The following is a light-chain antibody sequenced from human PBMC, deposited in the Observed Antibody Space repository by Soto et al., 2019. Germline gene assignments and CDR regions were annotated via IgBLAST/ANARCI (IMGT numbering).Light chain of an antibody. V-gene: IGKV1-12*02. J-gene: IGKJ2*01. CDR2: AAP. CDR1: QGISSW. Sequence: DIQMTQSPSSVSASVGDRVTITCRARQGISSWLAWYQQKPGKAPKLLIYAAPILQSAVPSRFIGSASCTDFTLTISSLQPQDFATYYCQHANSFPYTFGHGTKLYIK. CDR3: QHANSFPYT.